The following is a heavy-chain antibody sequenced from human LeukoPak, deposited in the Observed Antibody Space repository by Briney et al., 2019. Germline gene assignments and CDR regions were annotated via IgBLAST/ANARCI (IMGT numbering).Heavy chain of an antibody. CDR2: INHSGST. Sequence: SQTLSLTCAVSGGSISSGGYSWSWIRQPPGKGLEWIGEINHSGSTNYNPSLKSRVTISVDTSKNQFSLKLSSVTAADTAVYYCARAPPYGTGTKSLGNWFDPWGQGTLVTASS. D-gene: IGHD1-1*01. J-gene: IGHJ5*02. V-gene: IGHV4-30-2*01. CDR3: ARAPPYGTGTKSLGNWFDP. CDR1: GGSISSGGYS.